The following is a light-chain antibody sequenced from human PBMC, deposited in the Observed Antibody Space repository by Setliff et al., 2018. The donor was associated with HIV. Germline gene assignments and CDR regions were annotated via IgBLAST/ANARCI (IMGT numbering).Light chain of an antibody. Sequence: QSVLTQPASVSGSPGQSITISCTGTSSDIGGYNFVSWYQHHPGKAPKLMIYEVTNRPSGVSNRFSGSKSGNTASLTISGLQADDEADYHCCSYAGSSSFQFGGGTKVTVL. J-gene: IGLJ2*01. CDR3: CSYAGSSSFQ. V-gene: IGLV2-14*01. CDR2: EVT. CDR1: SSDIGGYNF.